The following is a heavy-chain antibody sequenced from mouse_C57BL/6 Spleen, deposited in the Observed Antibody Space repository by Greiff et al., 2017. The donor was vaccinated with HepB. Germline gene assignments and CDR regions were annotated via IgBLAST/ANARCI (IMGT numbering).Heavy chain of an antibody. D-gene: IGHD1-1*01. CDR1: GSPLPTYW. Sequence: QVQLQQPGAELVKPGPSLNLSCKASGSPLPTYWMPWVKQRPGQGLEWIGMIHPNSGSPNYNEKFKSKATLTVDKSSSTAYMQLSSLTSEDSAVYYCARRYGSSRYFDVWGTGTTVTVSS. CDR3: ARRYGSSRYFDV. J-gene: IGHJ1*03. CDR2: IHPNSGSP. V-gene: IGHV1-64*01.